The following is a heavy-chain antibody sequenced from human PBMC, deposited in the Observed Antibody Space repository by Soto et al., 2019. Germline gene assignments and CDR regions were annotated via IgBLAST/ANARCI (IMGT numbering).Heavy chain of an antibody. V-gene: IGHV3-7*01. CDR1: GFTFNTYW. D-gene: IGHD3-10*01. CDR3: ATRAGAPAD. J-gene: IGHJ4*02. Sequence: EVQLVESGGGLVQPGGSLRLSCVVSGFTFNTYWMTWIRQAPGKGLEWVANINEDGNKQNYVDSVRGRFTISRDNAKPSLYLQMNSLRVEDTAVYYCATRAGAPADWGQGTLVTVSS. CDR2: INEDGNKQ.